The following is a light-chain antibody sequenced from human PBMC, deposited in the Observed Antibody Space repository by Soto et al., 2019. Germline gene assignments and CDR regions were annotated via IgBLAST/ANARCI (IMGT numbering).Light chain of an antibody. CDR3: TSFTTINTLV. CDR2: EVT. CDR1: TSHVVDYNY. V-gene: IGLV2-14*01. J-gene: IGLJ1*01. Sequence: QDPRTQAACVSGSPGQSITISCTGPTSHVVDYNYVSWYQQHPGEAPRLLIHEVTNRPSGVSNRFSGSKSGNMASLTSSGLQAEDEADYYCTSFTTINTLVFGDGTKVTVL.